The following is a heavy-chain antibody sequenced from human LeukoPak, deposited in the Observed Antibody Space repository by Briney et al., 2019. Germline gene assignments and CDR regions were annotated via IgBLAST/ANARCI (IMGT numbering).Heavy chain of an antibody. V-gene: IGHV3-23*01. CDR1: GFTFSSYA. CDR3: AKDVPRSGRAFDI. D-gene: IGHD1-14*01. CDR2: IDAGSGNI. Sequence: GGSLRLSCAASGFTFSSYAMAWVRQAPGTGLECVSTIDAGSGNIFYADSVKGRFTISRDNSKNTLYLQMNSLRAEDTALYYCAKDVPRSGRAFDIWGQGTVVTVSS. J-gene: IGHJ3*02.